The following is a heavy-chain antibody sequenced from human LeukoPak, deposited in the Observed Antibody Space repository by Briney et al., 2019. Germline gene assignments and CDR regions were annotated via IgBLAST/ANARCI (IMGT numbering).Heavy chain of an antibody. D-gene: IGHD3/OR15-3a*01. V-gene: IGHV3-21*01. J-gene: IGHJ4*02. CDR3: ARDGLATTDY. CDR1: GFTFSSYS. CDR2: ISSSSSYI. Sequence: PGGSLGLSCAASGFTFSSYSMNWVRQAPGKGLEWVSSISSSSSYIYYADSVKGRFTISRDNAKNSLYLQMNSLRAEDTAVYYCARDGLATTDYWGQGTLVTVSS.